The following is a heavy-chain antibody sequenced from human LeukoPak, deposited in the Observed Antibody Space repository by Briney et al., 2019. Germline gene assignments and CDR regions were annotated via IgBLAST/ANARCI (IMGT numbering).Heavy chain of an antibody. V-gene: IGHV4-59*01. Sequence: SETLSLTCTVSGGSISSYYWSWIRQPPGKGLKWIGYIYYSGSTNYNPSLKSRVTISVDTSKNQFSLKLSSVTAADTAVYYCARVGYYYYMDVWGKGTTVTVSS. J-gene: IGHJ6*03. CDR2: IYYSGST. CDR3: ARVGYYYYMDV. CDR1: GGSISSYY.